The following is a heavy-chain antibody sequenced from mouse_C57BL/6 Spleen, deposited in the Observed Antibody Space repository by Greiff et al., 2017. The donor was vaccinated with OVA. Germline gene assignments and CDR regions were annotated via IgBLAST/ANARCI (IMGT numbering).Heavy chain of an antibody. CDR2: INPYNGGT. Sequence: EVQRVESGPVLVKPGASVKMSCKASGYTFTDYYMNWVKQSHGKSLEWIGVINPYNGGTSYNQKFKGKATLTVDKSSSTAYMELNSLTSEDSAVYYCARRERNWDFDYWGQGTTLTVSS. CDR3: ARRERNWDFDY. V-gene: IGHV1-19*01. CDR1: GYTFTDYY. D-gene: IGHD4-1*01. J-gene: IGHJ2*01.